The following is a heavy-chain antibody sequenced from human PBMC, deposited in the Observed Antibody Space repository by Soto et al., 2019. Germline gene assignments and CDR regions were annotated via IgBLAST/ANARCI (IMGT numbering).Heavy chain of an antibody. CDR1: GGSFSGYY. V-gene: IGHV4-34*01. CDR3: ARAVLRPLKGRMDV. D-gene: IGHD2-2*01. Sequence: KASKTLSLTCAVYGGSFSGYYWSWIRQPPGKGLEWIGEINHSGSTNYNPSLKSRVTTSVDTSKNQFSLKLSSVTAADTAVYYCARAVLRPLKGRMDVWGQGTTVTVSS. CDR2: INHSGST. J-gene: IGHJ6*02.